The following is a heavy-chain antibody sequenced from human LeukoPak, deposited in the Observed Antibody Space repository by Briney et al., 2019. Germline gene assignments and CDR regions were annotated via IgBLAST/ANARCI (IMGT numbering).Heavy chain of an antibody. D-gene: IGHD6-13*01. J-gene: IGHJ4*02. CDR1: GGSISSGGYY. V-gene: IGHV4-31*03. CDR2: IYYSGST. Sequence: PSETLSLTCTVSGGSISSGGYYWSWIRQHPGKGLEWIGYIYYSGSTYYNPSLKSRVTISVDTSKNQFSLKLSSVTAADTAVYYCARAAAAAGIWSYYFDYWGQGTLVTVSS. CDR3: ARAAAAAGIWSYYFDY.